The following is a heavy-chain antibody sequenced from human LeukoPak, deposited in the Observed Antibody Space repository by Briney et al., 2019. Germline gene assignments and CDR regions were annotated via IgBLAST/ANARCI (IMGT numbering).Heavy chain of an antibody. CDR2: ISYDGSNK. CDR3: ATEPRSAMVRGVQGY. D-gene: IGHD3-10*01. Sequence: GGSLRLSCAASGFTVSSYPLSWVRQAPGKGLEWVAVISYDGSNKYYADSVRGRFTISRDNSKNTLFLQMNSLRAEDTAVYYCATEPRSAMVRGVQGYWGQGTLVTVSS. V-gene: IGHV3-30*14. CDR1: GFTVSSYP. J-gene: IGHJ4*02.